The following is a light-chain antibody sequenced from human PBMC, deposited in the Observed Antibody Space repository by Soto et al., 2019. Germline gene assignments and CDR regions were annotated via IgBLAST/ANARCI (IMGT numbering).Light chain of an antibody. CDR3: QQANSFPPLT. CDR2: AAS. J-gene: IGKJ4*01. CDR1: QGIRNA. V-gene: IGKV1-17*01. Sequence: DIQLTQSPSSLSASVGDRVTITCRASQGIRNALCWYQQKPGKAPKLLIYAASTLQSGVPSRFGGSGSGTEFTLTISSLQPDDFATYDCQQANSFPPLTSGGGTKV.